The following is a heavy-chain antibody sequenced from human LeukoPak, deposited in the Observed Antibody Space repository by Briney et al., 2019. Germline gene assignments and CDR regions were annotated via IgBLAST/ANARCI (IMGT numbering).Heavy chain of an antibody. V-gene: IGHV4-34*01. CDR1: GGSFSGYY. CDR2: INHSGST. Sequence: SETLSLTCAVYGGSFSGYYWSWIRQPPGKGLEWIGEINHSGSTNYNPSLKSRVTISLDTSKNQFSLKLSSVTAADTAVYYCARVLYLYRSYVNYWYFDLWGRGTLVTASS. D-gene: IGHD5-12*01. CDR3: ARVLYLYRSYVNYWYFDL. J-gene: IGHJ2*01.